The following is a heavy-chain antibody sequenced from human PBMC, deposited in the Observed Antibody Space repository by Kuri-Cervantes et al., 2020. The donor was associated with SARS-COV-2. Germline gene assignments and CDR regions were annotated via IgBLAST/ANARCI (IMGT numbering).Heavy chain of an antibody. CDR3: ARGGMKRQLIPPFDY. Sequence: GESLKISCAASGFTFSDYAIHWVRQAPGKGLEWVAAISYDGSNKYHADSVEGRFTISRDNSKNTLHLQMNNLRTEDTAVYYCARGGMKRQLIPPFDYWGQGTLVTVSS. CDR2: ISYDGSNK. J-gene: IGHJ4*02. D-gene: IGHD5-18*01. V-gene: IGHV3-30*04. CDR1: GFTFSDYA.